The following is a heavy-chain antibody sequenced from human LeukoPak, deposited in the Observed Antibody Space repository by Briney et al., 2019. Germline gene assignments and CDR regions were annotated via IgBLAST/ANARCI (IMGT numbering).Heavy chain of an antibody. CDR1: GFTFSSYW. CDR3: ARSRVYYYDSSEDY. Sequence: GGSLRLSCAASGFTFSSYWMHWARQAPGKGLVWVSRINSDGSSTNYADSVKGRFTISRDNAKNTLYLQMNSLRAEDTAVYYCARSRVYYYDSSEDYWGQGTLVTVSS. D-gene: IGHD3-22*01. V-gene: IGHV3-74*01. CDR2: INSDGSST. J-gene: IGHJ4*02.